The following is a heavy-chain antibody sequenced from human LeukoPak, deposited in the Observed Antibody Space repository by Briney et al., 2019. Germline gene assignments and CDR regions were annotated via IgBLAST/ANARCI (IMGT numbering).Heavy chain of an antibody. V-gene: IGHV3-64*01. CDR1: GFTFTSYA. CDR2: ITNNGGNT. Sequence: SGGSLRLSCAASGFTFTSYAMHWVRQAPGKGLEYVSAITNNGGNTYYANSVKGRFTISRDNSKNTLYLQMGSLRTEDMAVYYCARESRGGDGYNPWGQGTLVTVSS. D-gene: IGHD5-24*01. CDR3: ARESRGGDGYNP. J-gene: IGHJ5*02.